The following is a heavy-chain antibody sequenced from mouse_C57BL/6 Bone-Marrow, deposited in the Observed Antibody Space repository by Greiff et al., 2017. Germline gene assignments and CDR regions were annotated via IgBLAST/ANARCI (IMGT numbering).Heavy chain of an antibody. D-gene: IGHD1-1*01. CDR3: ARGLFITTGHKVY. J-gene: IGHJ3*01. Sequence: EVQLVESGGGLVKPGGSLKLSCAASGFTFSSYAMSWVRQTPEKRLEWVATISDGGSYTYYPDNVKGRFTISRDNAKNNLYLQMSHLKSEDTAMYYCARGLFITTGHKVYWGQGTLVTVSA. V-gene: IGHV5-4*01. CDR1: GFTFSSYA. CDR2: ISDGGSYT.